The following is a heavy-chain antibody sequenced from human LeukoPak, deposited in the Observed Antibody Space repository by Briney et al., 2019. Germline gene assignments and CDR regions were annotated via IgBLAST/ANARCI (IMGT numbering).Heavy chain of an antibody. Sequence: PSETLSLTCTVSGGSISSGDYYWSWIRQPPGKGLEWIGYIYYSGSTYYNPSLKSRVTISVDTSKNQFSLKLSSVTAADTAVYYCARGAKQRLVRGANWFDPWGQGTLVTVSS. CDR3: ARGAKQRLVRGANWFDP. V-gene: IGHV4-30-4*02. CDR2: IYYSGST. D-gene: IGHD6-13*01. CDR1: GGSISSGDYY. J-gene: IGHJ5*02.